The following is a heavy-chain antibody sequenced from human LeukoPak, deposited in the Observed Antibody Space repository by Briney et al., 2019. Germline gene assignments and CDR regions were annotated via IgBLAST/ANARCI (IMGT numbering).Heavy chain of an antibody. D-gene: IGHD1-26*01. CDR1: GGSFSGYY. CDR3: ARHAGSGSYYNFDY. J-gene: IGHJ4*02. CDR2: INHSGST. V-gene: IGHV4-34*01. Sequence: SETLSLTCAVNGGSFSGYYWSWIRQPPGKGLEWIGEINHSGSTNYNPSLKSRVTISVDTSKNQFSLKLSSVTAADTAVYYCARHAGSGSYYNFDYWGQGTLVTVSS.